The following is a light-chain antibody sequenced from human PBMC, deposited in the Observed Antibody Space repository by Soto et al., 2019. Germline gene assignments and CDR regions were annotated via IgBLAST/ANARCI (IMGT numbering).Light chain of an antibody. CDR3: AAWDDSLNVL. J-gene: IGLJ2*01. V-gene: IGLV1-44*01. CDR2: SNN. Sequence: QPVLTQPPSASGTPGQRVTISCSGSSSNIGRNTVNWYQQLPGTAPKLLIYSNNQRPSGVPDRFSGSKSGTSASLAISGLQSEDEAYYYCAAWDDSLNVLFGGGTKLTVL. CDR1: SSNIGRNT.